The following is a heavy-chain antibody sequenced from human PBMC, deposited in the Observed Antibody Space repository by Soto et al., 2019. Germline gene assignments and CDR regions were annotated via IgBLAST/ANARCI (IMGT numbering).Heavy chain of an antibody. CDR2: ISGSGGST. CDR1: GFTFSSYA. D-gene: IGHD6-19*01. V-gene: IGHV3-23*01. J-gene: IGHJ4*02. Sequence: EVQLLESGGGLVQPGGSLRLSCAASGFTFSSYAVTWVRQAPGKGLEWVSAISGSGGSTYYADSVKGRFTISRDNSKNTLYLQMNSLRAEDTAVYYCAKEEAVAGNFDYWGQGTLVTVSS. CDR3: AKEEAVAGNFDY.